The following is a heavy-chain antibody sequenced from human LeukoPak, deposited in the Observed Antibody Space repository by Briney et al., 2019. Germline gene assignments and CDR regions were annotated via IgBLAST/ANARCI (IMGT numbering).Heavy chain of an antibody. V-gene: IGHV1-69*05. CDR3: ARGQSTVTMKSYYFDY. D-gene: IGHD4-17*01. Sequence: SVKVSCKASRGTFSSYAISWVRQAPGQGLEWMGRIIPIFGTANYAQKFQGRVTITTDESTSTAYMELSSLRSEDTAVYYCARGQSTVTMKSYYFDYWGQGTLVTVSS. CDR2: IIPIFGTA. CDR1: RGTFSSYA. J-gene: IGHJ4*02.